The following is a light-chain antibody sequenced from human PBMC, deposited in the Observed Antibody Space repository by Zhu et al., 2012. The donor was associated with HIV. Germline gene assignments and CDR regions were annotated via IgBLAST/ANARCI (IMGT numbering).Light chain of an antibody. Sequence: EVVLTQSPATLSLSPGERATLSCRASHSVSGNLAWYQQKPGQAPRLLIYDASNRATGIPARFSGSGSGTDFTLTITSLEPEDFAVYYCQQRSNWPPLTFGGGTKVEIK. CDR2: DAS. J-gene: IGKJ4*01. CDR3: QQRSNWPPLT. V-gene: IGKV3-11*01. CDR1: HSVSGN.